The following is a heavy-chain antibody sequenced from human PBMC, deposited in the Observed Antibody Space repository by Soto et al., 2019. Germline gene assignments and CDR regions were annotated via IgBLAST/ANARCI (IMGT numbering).Heavy chain of an antibody. V-gene: IGHV4-31*03. Sequence: SETLSLTCTVSGGSISSGGYYWSWIRQHPGKGLEWIGYIYYSGSTYYNPSLKSRVTISVDTSKNQFSLKLSSVTAADTAVYYCARCHYDSSGYYYPYWGQGTLVTVSS. J-gene: IGHJ4*02. CDR3: ARCHYDSSGYYYPY. D-gene: IGHD3-22*01. CDR2: IYYSGST. CDR1: GGSISSGGYY.